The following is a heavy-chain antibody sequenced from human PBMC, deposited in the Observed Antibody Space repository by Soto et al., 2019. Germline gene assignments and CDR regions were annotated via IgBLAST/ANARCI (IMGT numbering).Heavy chain of an antibody. V-gene: IGHV3-73*01. CDR2: IRSKANSYAT. CDR1: GFTFSGSA. Sequence: VSLRLSCAASGFTFSGSAMHWVRQASGKGLEWVGRIRSKANSYATAYAVSVKGKFTISRDDSRNTAYLQMNSLKTEDTAVYYCARGVYDFWSGHPKGLDYWGQGTVVTVSS. J-gene: IGHJ4*02. CDR3: ARGVYDFWSGHPKGLDY. D-gene: IGHD3-3*01.